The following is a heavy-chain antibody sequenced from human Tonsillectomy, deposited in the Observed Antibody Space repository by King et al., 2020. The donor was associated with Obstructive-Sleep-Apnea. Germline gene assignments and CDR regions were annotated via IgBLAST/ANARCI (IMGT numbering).Heavy chain of an antibody. CDR1: GFTFSTCG. J-gene: IGHJ4*02. D-gene: IGHD3-22*01. CDR3: AKDRYDSSGY. CDR2: IRDDCSNK. V-gene: IGHV3-30*02. Sequence: VQLVESGGGVVQPGGSLRLSSAASGFTFSTCGLHWVPQAPGKGLEGGTFIRDDCSNKYYADSMKGPFTISRDNSKNTLYLQMNSLRAEDTAVYYCAKDRYDSSGYWGQGTLVTVSS.